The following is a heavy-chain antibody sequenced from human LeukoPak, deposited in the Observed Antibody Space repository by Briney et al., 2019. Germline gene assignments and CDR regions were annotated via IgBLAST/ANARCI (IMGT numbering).Heavy chain of an antibody. Sequence: GGSLRLSCAASGFTFSSYAMSWVRQAPGKGLEWVSAISGSGGSTYYADSVKGRFTISRDNSKNTLYLQINSLRAEDTAVYYCARDLIVVVPAAMTALYYYYYGMDVWGQGTTVTVSS. CDR3: ARDLIVVVPAAMTALYYYYYGMDV. J-gene: IGHJ6*02. V-gene: IGHV3-23*01. CDR1: GFTFSSYA. D-gene: IGHD2-2*01. CDR2: ISGSGGST.